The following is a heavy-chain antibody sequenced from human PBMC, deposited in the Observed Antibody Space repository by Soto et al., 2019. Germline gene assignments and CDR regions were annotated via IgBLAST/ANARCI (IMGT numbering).Heavy chain of an antibody. CDR3: ARAARRDYYYYGMDV. J-gene: IGHJ6*02. CDR1: GFTFSSNS. V-gene: IGHV3-48*04. D-gene: IGHD6-6*01. Sequence: GGSLRLSCAASGFTFSSNSMNWVRQAPGKGLEWISYISSSSTIYADSVKGRFTISRDNAKNSLYLQMNSLRDEDTAVYYCARAARRDYYYYGMDVWGQGTTVTVSS. CDR2: ISSSSTI.